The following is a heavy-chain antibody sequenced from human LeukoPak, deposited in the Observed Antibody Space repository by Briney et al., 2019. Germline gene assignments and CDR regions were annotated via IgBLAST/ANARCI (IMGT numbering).Heavy chain of an antibody. J-gene: IGHJ6*02. CDR2: IIPIFGTA. CDR3: ASRDYYYYYGMDV. CDR1: GGSFSSYA. Sequence: SVKVSCKASGGSFSSYAISWVRQAPGQGLEWMGGIIPIFGTANYAQKFQGRVTITADESTSTAYMELSSLRSEDTAVYYCASRDYYYYYGMDVWGQRTTVTVSS. V-gene: IGHV1-69*13.